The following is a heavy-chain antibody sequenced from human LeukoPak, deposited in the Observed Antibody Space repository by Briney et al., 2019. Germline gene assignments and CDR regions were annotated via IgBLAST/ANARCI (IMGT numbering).Heavy chain of an antibody. D-gene: IGHD3-10*01. J-gene: IGHJ6*02. CDR3: ARDSSLDYYGSGSYSYYYYGMDV. CDR1: GYTFTSYG. V-gene: IGHV1-18*01. Sequence: ASVKVSCKASGYTFTSYGISWVRQAPGQGLEWMGWVSAYNGKTNYAQKLQGRVTMTTDTSTSTAYMELRSLRSDDTAVYYCARDSSLDYYGSGSYSYYYYGMDVWGQGTTVTVSS. CDR2: VSAYNGKT.